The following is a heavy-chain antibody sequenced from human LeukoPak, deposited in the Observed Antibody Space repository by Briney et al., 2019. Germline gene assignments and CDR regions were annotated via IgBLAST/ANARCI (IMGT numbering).Heavy chain of an antibody. J-gene: IGHJ4*02. CDR3: AREIAVAGTGYFDY. CDR2: IIPIFGTA. D-gene: IGHD6-19*01. V-gene: IGHV1-69*05. Sequence: SVKVSCKASGGTFSSYAISWVRQAPGQGLEWMGGIIPIFGTANYAQKFQGRVTITTDESTSTAYMELSSLRSEDTAVYYCAREIAVAGTGYFDYWGQGTLVTVSS. CDR1: GGTFSSYA.